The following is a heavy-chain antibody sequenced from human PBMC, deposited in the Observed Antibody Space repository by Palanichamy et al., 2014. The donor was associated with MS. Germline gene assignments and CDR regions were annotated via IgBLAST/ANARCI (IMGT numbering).Heavy chain of an antibody. CDR2: INDGGTNT. CDR1: GFTFSTYW. D-gene: IGHD6-19*01. J-gene: IGHJ4*02. CDR3: AREGAGSVWYPFDY. Sequence: EVQLVESGGDLIQSGGSLRLSCTASGFTFSTYWMHWVRQAPGKGLMWVSRINDGGTNTDYADSVKGRFTISRDNARNTLFLQMNSLRVEDTAVYYCAREGAGSVWYPFDYWGQGTLVTVSS. V-gene: IGHV3-74*01.